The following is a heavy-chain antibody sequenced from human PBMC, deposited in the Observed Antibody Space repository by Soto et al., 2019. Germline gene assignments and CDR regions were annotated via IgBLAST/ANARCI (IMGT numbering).Heavy chain of an antibody. Sequence: QVQLVQSGAEVKKPGASVKVSCKASGYTFTSYYMHWVRQAPGQGLEWMGIINPNSGGTNYAQKFQGRVTMTRDTSISTAYMELSRLRSDDTAVYYCASYGSYYDSSGYYQNWGQGTLVTVSS. CDR3: ASYGSYYDSSGYYQN. V-gene: IGHV1-2*02. D-gene: IGHD3-22*01. J-gene: IGHJ4*02. CDR2: INPNSGGT. CDR1: GYTFTSYY.